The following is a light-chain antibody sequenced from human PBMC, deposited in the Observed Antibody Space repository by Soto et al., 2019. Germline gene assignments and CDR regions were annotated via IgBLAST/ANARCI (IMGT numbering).Light chain of an antibody. J-gene: IGKJ1*01. V-gene: IGKV3-20*01. CDR3: QQYCT. CDR1: QSVSSSY. CDR2: SAT. Sequence: EIVLTQSPGTLSLSRGERATLSCRASQSVSSSYLAWYQQNPGQAPRLLIYSATRRATGIPDRFSGSGSGSDFTLTISKLEPEDFAVYYCQQYCTFGQGTKVDIK.